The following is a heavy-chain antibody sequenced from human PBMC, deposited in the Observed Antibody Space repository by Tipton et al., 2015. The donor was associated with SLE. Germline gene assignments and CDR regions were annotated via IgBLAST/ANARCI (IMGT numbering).Heavy chain of an antibody. V-gene: IGHV4-38-2*01. J-gene: IGHJ6*03. CDR1: GYSISSGYY. CDR3: ARQTGAVYAKYMDV. D-gene: IGHD2-8*01. CDR2: IYTSGST. Sequence: TLSLTCAVSGYSISSGYYWGWIRQPPGKGLEWIGRIYTSGSTYYNPSLKSRVTISVDTSKNQFSLKLSSVTAADTAVYYCARQTGAVYAKYMDVWGKGTTVTVSS.